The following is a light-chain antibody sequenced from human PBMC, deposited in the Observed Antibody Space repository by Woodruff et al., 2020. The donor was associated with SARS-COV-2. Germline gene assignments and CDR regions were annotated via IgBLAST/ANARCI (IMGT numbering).Light chain of an antibody. CDR2: QDT. J-gene: IGLJ2*01. V-gene: IGLV3-1*01. CDR1: HLTNKY. CDR3: QAWDDAVV. Sequence: IPCSGYHLTNKYVSWYQQKTGQSPVLVIYQDTKRPSGIPERFSGSNSGNTATLTISETQAMDEADYYCQAWDDAVVFGGG.